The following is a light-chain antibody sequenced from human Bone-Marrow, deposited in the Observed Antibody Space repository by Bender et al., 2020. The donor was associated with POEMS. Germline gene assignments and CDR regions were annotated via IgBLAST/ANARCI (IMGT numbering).Light chain of an antibody. Sequence: QSVLTKPPSASGTPGQRVTISCSGGSSNIGAHAVNWYQHLPGTAPKLLIYSSHRRPSEVPDRFSGSRSGTSASLAISGLQSEDEADYYCAAWDDSLNVVVVGGGTKLTVL. V-gene: IGLV1-44*01. CDR1: SSNIGAHA. CDR2: SSH. CDR3: AAWDDSLNVVV. J-gene: IGLJ2*01.